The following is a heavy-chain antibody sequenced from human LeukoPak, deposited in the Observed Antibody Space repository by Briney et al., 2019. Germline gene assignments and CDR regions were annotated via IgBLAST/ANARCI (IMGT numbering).Heavy chain of an antibody. CDR2: INAGNGNT. CDR3: ARRVATVTFDY. J-gene: IGHJ4*02. D-gene: IGHD5-12*01. CDR1: GYTFTSYA. V-gene: IGHV1-3*01. Sequence: SVKVSCKASGYTFTSYAMHWVRQAPGQRLEWMGWINAGNGNTKYSQKFQGRVTITRDTSASTAYMELSSLRFEDTAVYYCARRVATVTFDYWGQGTLVTVSS.